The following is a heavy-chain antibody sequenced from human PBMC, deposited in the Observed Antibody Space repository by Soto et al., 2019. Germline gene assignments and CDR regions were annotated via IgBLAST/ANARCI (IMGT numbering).Heavy chain of an antibody. CDR1: GYIFTGYH. D-gene: IGHD3-9*01. CDR2: INPNSGDT. J-gene: IGHJ6*02. V-gene: IGHV1-2*02. Sequence: ASVKVSCKASGYIFTGYHIHGVRQAPGRGLEWMGWINPNSGDTEYAQNFQGRVTMTRDTSFNLVYMEMSGLMSDDTAVYYCARDARGTRGFDEMDSWGQGTTVTVSS. CDR3: ARDARGTRGFDEMDS.